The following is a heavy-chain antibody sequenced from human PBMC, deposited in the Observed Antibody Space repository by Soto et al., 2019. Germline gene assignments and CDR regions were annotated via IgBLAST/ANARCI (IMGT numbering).Heavy chain of an antibody. CDR2: INHSGST. CDR1: GGSFSGYY. D-gene: IGHD2-21*02. CDR3: ARGPLYCGGDCPIVA. J-gene: IGHJ4*02. V-gene: IGHV4-34*01. Sequence: ETLSLTCAVYGGSFSGYYWSWIRQPPGKGLEWIGEINHSGSTNYNPSLKSRVTISVDTSKNQFSLKLSSVTAADTAVYYCARGPLYCGGDCPIVAWGQGTLVTVSS.